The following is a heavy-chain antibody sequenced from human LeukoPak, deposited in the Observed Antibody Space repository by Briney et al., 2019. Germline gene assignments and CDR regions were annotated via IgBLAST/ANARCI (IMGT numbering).Heavy chain of an antibody. V-gene: IGHV3-48*04. Sequence: SGGSLRLSCAASGFTFSSYSMNWVRQAPGKGLEWVSYISSSSSTIYYADSVKGRFTISRDNAKNSLYLQMNSLRAEVTAVYYCARDLGVPYMVGANGYAFDIWGQGAMVTVSS. J-gene: IGHJ3*02. CDR3: ARDLGVPYMVGANGYAFDI. CDR2: ISSSSSTI. D-gene: IGHD1-26*01. CDR1: GFTFSSYS.